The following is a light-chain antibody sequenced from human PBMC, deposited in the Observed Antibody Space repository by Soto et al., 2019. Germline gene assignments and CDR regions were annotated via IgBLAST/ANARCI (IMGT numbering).Light chain of an antibody. Sequence: EIVLTQSPGTLSLSPGERATLSCRASQSVSSSYLAWYQQKPGRAPRLLIYGASSRATGIPGRFSGSGSGTDFTLTISRLEPEDFAVYYCQQYGSSITFGQGTRLEIK. V-gene: IGKV3-20*01. CDR2: GAS. CDR1: QSVSSSY. J-gene: IGKJ5*01. CDR3: QQYGSSIT.